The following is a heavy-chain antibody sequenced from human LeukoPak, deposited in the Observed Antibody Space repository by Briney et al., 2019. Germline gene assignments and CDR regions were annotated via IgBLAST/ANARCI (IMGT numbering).Heavy chain of an antibody. D-gene: IGHD2-2*01. Sequence: ASVKVSCKASGYTFTSYDIHWVRQATGQGLEWMGWMNPNSGNTGYAQKFQGRVTMTRNTSISTAYMELSSLRSEDTAVYYCARVSCSSTSCYCYYGMDVWGQGTTVTVSS. CDR3: ARVSCSSTSCYCYYGMDV. J-gene: IGHJ6*02. CDR2: MNPNSGNT. CDR1: GYTFTSYD. V-gene: IGHV1-8*01.